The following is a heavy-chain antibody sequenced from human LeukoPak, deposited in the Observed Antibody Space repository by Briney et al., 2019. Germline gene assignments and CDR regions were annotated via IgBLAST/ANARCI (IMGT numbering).Heavy chain of an antibody. J-gene: IGHJ4*02. D-gene: IGHD6-19*01. CDR2: INPEGAST. CDR3: ARGTAITAGIDF. CDR1: GFAFSTYW. V-gene: IGHV3-74*01. Sequence: GGSLRLSCTASGFAFSTYWMFWVRQAPGKGLVWVSQINPEGASTTYGDPAKGRFAASRDNAKNALHLQMNSLRVDDTDVYYCARGTAITAGIDFWGQGTLVTVSS.